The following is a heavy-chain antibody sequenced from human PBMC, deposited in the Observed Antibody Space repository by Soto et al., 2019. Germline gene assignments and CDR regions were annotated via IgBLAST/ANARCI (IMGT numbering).Heavy chain of an antibody. V-gene: IGHV1-18*01. D-gene: IGHD1-1*01. CDR1: GYAFTTYG. Sequence: QGHLVQSGAEVKKPGASVKVSCKGSGYAFTTYGITWVLQAPGQGLEWMGWISAHNGNTNYAQKLQGRVTVARDTSTSTAYMGLRRLRSDDTAVYDCARGRYGDYWGQGALVTVSS. CDR3: ARGRYGDY. CDR2: ISAHNGNT. J-gene: IGHJ4*02.